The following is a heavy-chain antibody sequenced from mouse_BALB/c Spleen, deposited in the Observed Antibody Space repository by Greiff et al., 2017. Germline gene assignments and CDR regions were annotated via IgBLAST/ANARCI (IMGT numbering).Heavy chain of an antibody. Sequence: EVHLVESGGGLVQPGGSRKLSCAASGFTFSSFGMHWVRQAPEKGLEWVAYISSGSSTIYYADTVKGRFTISRDNPKNTLFLQMTSLRSEDTAMYYCARSAGTYRDWFAYWGQGTLVTVSA. CDR2: ISSGSSTI. CDR3: ARSAGTYRDWFAY. CDR1: GFTFSSFG. D-gene: IGHD4-1*01. V-gene: IGHV5-17*02. J-gene: IGHJ3*01.